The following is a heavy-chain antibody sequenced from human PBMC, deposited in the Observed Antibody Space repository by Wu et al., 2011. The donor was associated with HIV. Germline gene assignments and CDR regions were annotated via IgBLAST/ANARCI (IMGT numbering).Heavy chain of an antibody. D-gene: IGHD3-10*01. J-gene: IGHJ4*02. CDR1: GYTFSTYY. V-gene: IGHV1-69*06. CDR3: ARDKDGSGSYLRY. Sequence: QVQLVQSGAEVKKPGASVKVSCKASGYTFSTYYIYWVRQAPGQGLEWMGRIIPIFGTSNYAQKFQGRVTINMDKSTSTAYMELSSLRSEDTAVYYCARDKDGSGSYLRYWGQGNPGHRLL. CDR2: IIPIFGTS.